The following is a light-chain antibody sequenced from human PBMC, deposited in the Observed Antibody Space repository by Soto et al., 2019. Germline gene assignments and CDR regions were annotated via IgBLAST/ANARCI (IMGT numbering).Light chain of an antibody. CDR2: DAS. CDR1: QNISVW. V-gene: IGKV1-5*01. Sequence: DIQMTQSPSTLSASVGDGVTITCRASQNISVWLAWYQQRPGKAPKFLIYDASSLETGVPSRFSGSGSGTEFTLTISSLQPDDFATYYCKQYDSSSPTFGQGTKLEIK. J-gene: IGKJ2*01. CDR3: KQYDSSSPT.